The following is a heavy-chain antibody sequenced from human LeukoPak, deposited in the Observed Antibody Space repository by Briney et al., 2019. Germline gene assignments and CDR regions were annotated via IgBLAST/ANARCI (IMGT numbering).Heavy chain of an antibody. D-gene: IGHD3-10*01. Sequence: GGSLRLSCAASGFTFSNYWTTWVRQAPGKGLEWVANIKQDGSEKYYVDSVKGRFTISRDNAKNSVYLQMNILEAEDTAVYYCARSPFGSVAYYFDYWGQGILVTASS. CDR1: GFTFSNYW. V-gene: IGHV3-7*01. CDR3: ARSPFGSVAYYFDY. CDR2: IKQDGSEK. J-gene: IGHJ4*02.